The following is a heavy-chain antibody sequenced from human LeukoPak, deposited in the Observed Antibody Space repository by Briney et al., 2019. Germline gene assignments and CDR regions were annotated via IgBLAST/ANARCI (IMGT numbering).Heavy chain of an antibody. J-gene: IGHJ3*02. CDR1: GGSFSGYY. Sequence: SETLSLTCAVYGGSFSGYYWSWIRQPPGKGLEWIGEINHSGSTNYNPSLKSRVTISVDTSKNQFSVKLSSVTAADTAVYYCARVLRGVTFDAFDIWGQGTMVTVSS. V-gene: IGHV4-34*01. CDR2: INHSGST. CDR3: ARVLRGVTFDAFDI. D-gene: IGHD3-10*01.